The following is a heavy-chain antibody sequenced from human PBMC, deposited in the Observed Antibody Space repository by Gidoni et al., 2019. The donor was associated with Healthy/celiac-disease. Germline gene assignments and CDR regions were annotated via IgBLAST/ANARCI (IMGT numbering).Heavy chain of an antibody. Sequence: QVQLQESGPGLVKPSETLSLTCTVSGGSISSYYWSWIRQPPGKGLEWIGYIYYSGSTNYNPSLKSRVTISVDTSKNQFSLKLSSVTAADTAVYYCASYSSPGGMDVWGQGTTVTVSS. D-gene: IGHD6-13*01. J-gene: IGHJ6*02. CDR1: GGSISSYY. CDR3: ASYSSPGGMDV. V-gene: IGHV4-59*01. CDR2: IYYSGST.